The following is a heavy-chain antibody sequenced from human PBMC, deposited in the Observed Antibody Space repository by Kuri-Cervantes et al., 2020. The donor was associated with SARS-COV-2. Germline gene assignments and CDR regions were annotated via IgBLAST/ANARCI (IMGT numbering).Heavy chain of an antibody. V-gene: IGHV4-39*07. J-gene: IGHJ2*01. CDR3: ARDAQEIVLMVTHWHFDL. Sequence: GSLRLSCTVSGGSISSSSYYWGWIRQPPGKGLEWIGSMYHSGSTYYNPSLKSRLTISVDTSKNQFSLRMTSVSAADTAIYYCARDAQEIVLMVTHWHFDLWGRGALVTVSS. CDR1: GGSISSSSYY. D-gene: IGHD2-8*01. CDR2: MYHSGST.